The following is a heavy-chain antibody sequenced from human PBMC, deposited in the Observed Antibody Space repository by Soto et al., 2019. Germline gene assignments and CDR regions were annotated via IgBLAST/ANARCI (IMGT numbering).Heavy chain of an antibody. J-gene: IGHJ4*02. CDR2: ITPSSSAI. Sequence: EVQLVESGGGLVRPGGSLRLSCAASGFIFSDYSMNWVRQAPGKGLEWIAYITPSSSAIHYADSVRGRFTISRDNVKNSRYLQMNSLRDEDTAVYYCAAIIFGSNDWGQGTLVTVSS. V-gene: IGHV3-48*02. D-gene: IGHD3-3*02. CDR1: GFIFSDYS. CDR3: AAIIFGSND.